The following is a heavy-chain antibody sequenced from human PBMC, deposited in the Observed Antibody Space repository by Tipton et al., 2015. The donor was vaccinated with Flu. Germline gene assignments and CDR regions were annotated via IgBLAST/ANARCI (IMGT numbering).Heavy chain of an antibody. D-gene: IGHD2-2*01. J-gene: IGHJ4*02. V-gene: IGHV1-18*04. CDR1: GGTFDTYS. Sequence: QSGAEVKKPGSSVRVSCKASGGTFDTYSITWVRQAPGQGLEWMGWISGYSGNTNYAQNLQGRVTMTTDTSTNTAFMELRSLRSDDTAVYYCARPGGPAAINPFSYFDFWGQGTLVTVSS. CDR2: ISGYSGNT. CDR3: ARPGGPAAINPFSYFDF.